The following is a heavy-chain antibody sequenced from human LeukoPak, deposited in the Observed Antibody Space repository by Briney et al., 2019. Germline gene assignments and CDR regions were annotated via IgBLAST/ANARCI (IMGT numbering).Heavy chain of an antibody. J-gene: IGHJ4*02. CDR1: GGSFSGYY. V-gene: IGHV4-34*01. CDR2: INHSGST. D-gene: IGHD2-2*02. Sequence: PSETLSLTCAVYGGSFSGYYWSWIRRPPGKGLEGIGEINHSGSTNYNPSLKSRVTISVDTSKNQFSLKLSSVSAADTAVYYCARGLEWDIVVVPAALHFDYWGQGTLVTVSS. CDR3: ARGLEWDIVVVPAALHFDY.